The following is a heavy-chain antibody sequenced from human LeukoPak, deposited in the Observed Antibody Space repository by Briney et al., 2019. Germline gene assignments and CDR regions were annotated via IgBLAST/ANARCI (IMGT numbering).Heavy chain of an antibody. CDR2: INHSGST. V-gene: IGHV4-34*01. D-gene: IGHD2-2*01. Sequence: SETLSLTCAVYGGSFSGYYWSWIRQPPGKGLEWIGEINHSGSTNYNPSLKSRVTISVDTSKNQFSLKLSSVTAADTAVYYCARSKPYCSSTSCKKRANWFDPWGQGTLVTVSS. CDR1: GGSFSGYY. CDR3: ARSKPYCSSTSCKKRANWFDP. J-gene: IGHJ5*02.